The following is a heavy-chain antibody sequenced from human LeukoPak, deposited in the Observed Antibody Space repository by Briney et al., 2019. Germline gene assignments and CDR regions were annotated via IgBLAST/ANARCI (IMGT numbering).Heavy chain of an antibody. CDR2: IIPIFGTA. D-gene: IGHD2-8*01. J-gene: IGHJ4*02. CDR1: GGTFSSYA. Sequence: SVKVSCKASGGTFSSYAISWVRQAPGQGLEWMGGIIPIFGTANYAQKFQGRVTITTDESTSTAYMELSSLRSEDTAVYYCAKEVDKPYPNPFDYWGQGTLVTVSS. CDR3: AKEVDKPYPNPFDY. V-gene: IGHV1-69*05.